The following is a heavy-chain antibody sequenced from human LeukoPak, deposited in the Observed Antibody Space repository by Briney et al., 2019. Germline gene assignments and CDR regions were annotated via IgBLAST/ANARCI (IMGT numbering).Heavy chain of an antibody. D-gene: IGHD2/OR15-2a*01. CDR3: ARARARGSQEYYYYYYGMDV. J-gene: IGHJ6*02. CDR2: IHYSGST. V-gene: IGHV4-59*12. Sequence: SETLSLTCTVSGGSITSYYHWSWIRQPPGEGLEWIGYIHYSGSTNYNPSLKSRVTISVDTSKNQFSLKLSSVTAADTAVYYCARARARGSQEYYYYYYGMDVWGQGTTVTVSS. CDR1: GGSITSYY.